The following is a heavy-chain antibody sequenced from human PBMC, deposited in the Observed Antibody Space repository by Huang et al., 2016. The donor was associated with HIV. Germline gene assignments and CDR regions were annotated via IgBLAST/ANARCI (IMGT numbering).Heavy chain of an antibody. V-gene: IGHV3-30*18. Sequence: VQLVESGGGVVQPGRSLRLACAASGFSFSTYGLHWVRQAPGQGLEWVAVISYDGRNKYYAHSVKGRFTISRDTSENKVYLQMNSLRHEDTAVYYCAKDGADEEWDIDYWGQGTLVTVSS. CDR2: ISYDGRNK. CDR3: AKDGADEEWDIDY. CDR1: GFSFSTYG. J-gene: IGHJ4*02. D-gene: IGHD1-26*01.